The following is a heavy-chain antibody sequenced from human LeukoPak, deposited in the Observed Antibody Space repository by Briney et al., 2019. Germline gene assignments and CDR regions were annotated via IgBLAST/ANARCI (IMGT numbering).Heavy chain of an antibody. CDR2: IYYSGST. J-gene: IGHJ4*02. CDR3: ARYSSSWGKHFDY. V-gene: IGHV4-59*01. D-gene: IGHD6-13*01. Sequence: PSETLSLTCTVSGGSISSYYWSWIRQPPGKGLEWIGYIYYSGSTSYNPSLKSRVTISVDTSKNQFSLKLSSVTAADTAVYYCARYSSSWGKHFDYWGQGTLVTVSS. CDR1: GGSISSYY.